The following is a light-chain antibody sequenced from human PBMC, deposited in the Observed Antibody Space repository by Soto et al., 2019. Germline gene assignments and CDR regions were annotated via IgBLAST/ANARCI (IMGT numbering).Light chain of an antibody. CDR3: QQYKSWPYT. Sequence: IVMTQSPATLSVSLGESATLSCIASQGFGSTLAWFQQKPGQPPRLLVYGASTRATGVPARFSGSESGTEFTLTVSSLHSEDIAVYYCQQYKSWPYTFGQGTKVDIK. J-gene: IGKJ2*01. CDR2: GAS. V-gene: IGKV3-15*01. CDR1: QGFGST.